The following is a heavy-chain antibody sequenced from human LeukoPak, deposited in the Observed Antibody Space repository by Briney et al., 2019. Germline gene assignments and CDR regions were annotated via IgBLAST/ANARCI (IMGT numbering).Heavy chain of an antibody. CDR1: GFTFGDYA. D-gene: IGHD5-24*01. CDR2: IRAKAYTGTT. V-gene: IGHV3-49*04. CDR3: TRGALDRSSDSNYHFDY. Sequence: GGSLRLSCTSSGFTFGDYAMSWVRQAPGKGLEWVSFIRAKAYTGTTEYAASVKGRFTISRDDSKSIAYLQMNSLQTEDTAVYYCTRGALDRSSDSNYHFDYWGQGTVVTVSS. J-gene: IGHJ4*02.